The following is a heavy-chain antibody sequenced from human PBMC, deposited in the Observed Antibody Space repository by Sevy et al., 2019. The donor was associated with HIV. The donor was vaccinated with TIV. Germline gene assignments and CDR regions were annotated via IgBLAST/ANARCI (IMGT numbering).Heavy chain of an antibody. Sequence: GGSLRLSCAASGFTLSSSWMSWVRQAPGKGLEWVATIKGDGSEKYYVDSVKGRFTISRDNAKNSLYLQMNSLRAEDTAVYYCATEGAGAYNYWGQGILVTVSS. CDR2: IKGDGSEK. J-gene: IGHJ4*02. CDR1: GFTLSSSW. D-gene: IGHD2-21*01. CDR3: ATEGAGAYNY. V-gene: IGHV3-7*01.